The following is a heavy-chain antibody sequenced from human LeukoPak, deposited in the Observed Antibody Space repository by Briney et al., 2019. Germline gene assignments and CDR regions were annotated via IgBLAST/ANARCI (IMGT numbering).Heavy chain of an antibody. CDR2: INHSGST. CDR1: GGSFSGYY. D-gene: IGHD6-19*01. Sequence: PSETLSLTCAVYGGSFSGYYWSWLHQPPGKGLEWFGEINHSGSTNYNPSLKSRVTISVDTSKNQFSLKLSSVTAADTAVYYCAREKGSGRRRWFDPWGQGTLVTVSS. V-gene: IGHV4-34*01. CDR3: AREKGSGRRRWFDP. J-gene: IGHJ5*02.